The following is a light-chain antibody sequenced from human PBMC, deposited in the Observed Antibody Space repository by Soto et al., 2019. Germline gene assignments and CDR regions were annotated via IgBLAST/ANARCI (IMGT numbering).Light chain of an antibody. CDR2: DDR. V-gene: IGLV3-21*02. Sequence: SYELTQPPSVSVAPGQTARITCGGNNIGSKSVHWYQQKPGQAPVLVVYDDRDRPSGIPERFSGSNSGNTATLTISRVEAGDEADYYCQVWDSSSDHHVFGTGTKVTVL. J-gene: IGLJ1*01. CDR3: QVWDSSSDHHV. CDR1: NIGSKS.